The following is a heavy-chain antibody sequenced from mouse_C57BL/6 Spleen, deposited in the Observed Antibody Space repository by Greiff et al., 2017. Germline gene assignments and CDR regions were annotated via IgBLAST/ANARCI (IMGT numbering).Heavy chain of an antibody. CDR1: GFTFSDYY. CDR2: INYDGSST. J-gene: IGHJ2*01. CDR3: ARDRFDGSSFLDY. Sequence: EVKLMESEGGLVQPGSSMKLSCTASGFTFSDYYMAWVRQVPEKGLEWVANINYDGSSTYYLDSLKSRFIISRDNAKNILYLQMSSLKSEDTATYYCARDRFDGSSFLDYWGQGTTLTVSS. D-gene: IGHD1-1*01. V-gene: IGHV5-16*01.